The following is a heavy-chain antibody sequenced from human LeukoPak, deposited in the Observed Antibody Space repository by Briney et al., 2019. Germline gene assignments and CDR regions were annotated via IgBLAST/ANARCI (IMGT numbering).Heavy chain of an antibody. CDR3: ARDRAYYYDSSGYYAAFDY. Sequence: SETLSLTCAVSGGSISSTNWWSWVRQPPGKGLEWIGYIYYSGSTNYNPSLKSRVTISVDTSKNQFSLKLSSVTAADTAVYYCARDRAYYYDSSGYYAAFDYWGQGTLVTVSS. J-gene: IGHJ4*02. V-gene: IGHV4-4*02. CDR1: GGSISSTNW. CDR2: IYYSGST. D-gene: IGHD3-22*01.